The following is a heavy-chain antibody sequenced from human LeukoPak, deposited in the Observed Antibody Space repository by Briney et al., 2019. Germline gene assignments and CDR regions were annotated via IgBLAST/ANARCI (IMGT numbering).Heavy chain of an antibody. D-gene: IGHD4-17*01. CDR2: ISGSAGAT. CDR3: ARDPTTVTTPPARYFDY. J-gene: IGHJ4*02. CDR1: GFTFSSYA. V-gene: IGHV3-23*01. Sequence: GGSLRLSCVVSGFTFSSYAMSWVRQAPGKGLEWVSGISGSAGATYYADSVKGRFTISRDNSKNTLYLQMNSLRAEDTAVYYCARDPTTVTTPPARYFDYWGQGTLVTVSS.